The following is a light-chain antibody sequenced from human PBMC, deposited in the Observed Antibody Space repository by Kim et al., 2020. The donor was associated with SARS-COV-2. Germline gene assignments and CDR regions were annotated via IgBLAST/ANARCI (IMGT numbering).Light chain of an antibody. J-gene: IGLJ3*02. Sequence: RVTLSGTGSSSNIGAGYDVHWYQQLPGTAPKLLIYGNSNRPSGVPDRFSGSKSGTSASLAITGLQAEDEADYYCQSYDSSLSAWVFGGGTQLTVL. CDR2: GNS. CDR1: SSNIGAGYD. V-gene: IGLV1-40*01. CDR3: QSYDSSLSAWV.